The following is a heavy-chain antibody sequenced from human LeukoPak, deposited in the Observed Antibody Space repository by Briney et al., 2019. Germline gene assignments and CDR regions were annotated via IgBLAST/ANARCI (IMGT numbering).Heavy chain of an antibody. CDR1: GFPFTTYW. CDR2: ISGSGGST. CDR3: AKVKRRDSSGYWYYFDY. J-gene: IGHJ4*02. V-gene: IGHV3-23*01. D-gene: IGHD3-22*01. Sequence: GGSLRLSCAASGFPFTTYWMSWVRQAPGKGLEWVSAISGSGGSTYYADSVKGRFTISRDNSKNTLYLQMNSLRAEDTAVYYCAKVKRRDSSGYWYYFDYWGQGTLVTVSS.